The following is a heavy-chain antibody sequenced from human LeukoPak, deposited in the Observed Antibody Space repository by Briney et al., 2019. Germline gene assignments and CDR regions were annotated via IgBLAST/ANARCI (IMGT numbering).Heavy chain of an antibody. Sequence: PGGSLRLSCAASGFTFSSYWMSWVRQAPGKGLEWVANIKQDGSEKYYVDSVKGRFTISRDNAKNSLYLQMNSLRAEDTAVYYCARDQSGVGYSYGFHAFDIWGQGTMVTVSS. V-gene: IGHV3-7*01. CDR3: ARDQSGVGYSYGFHAFDI. J-gene: IGHJ3*02. D-gene: IGHD5-18*01. CDR2: IKQDGSEK. CDR1: GFTFSSYW.